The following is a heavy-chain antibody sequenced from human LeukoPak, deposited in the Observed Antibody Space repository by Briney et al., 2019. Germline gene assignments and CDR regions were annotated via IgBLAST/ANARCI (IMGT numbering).Heavy chain of an antibody. CDR1: GGSISSFY. Sequence: SETLSLTCTVSGGSISSFYWSWIRQPPGKGLEWIGNIYYSGSTNYNPSLESRVTISVDTSKNQFSLKLSSVTAADTAVHYCARVLDSSGWYWFDPWGQGTLVTVSS. CDR2: IYYSGST. J-gene: IGHJ5*02. D-gene: IGHD6-19*01. V-gene: IGHV4-59*08. CDR3: ARVLDSSGWYWFDP.